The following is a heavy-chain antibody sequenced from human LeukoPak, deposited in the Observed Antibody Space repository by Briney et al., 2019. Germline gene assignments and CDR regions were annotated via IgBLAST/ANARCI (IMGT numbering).Heavy chain of an antibody. CDR3: ARGNSGWYDYFDY. Sequence: PSETLSLTCAVSGGSISGGGYSWSWLRQPPGQGLAWIGYIYHSGSTYYNPSLKSRVTISVDRSKNQFSLKLSSVTAADTAVYYCARGNSGWYDYFDYWGQGTLVTVSS. CDR2: IYHSGST. V-gene: IGHV4-30-2*01. CDR1: GGSISGGGYS. J-gene: IGHJ4*02. D-gene: IGHD6-19*01.